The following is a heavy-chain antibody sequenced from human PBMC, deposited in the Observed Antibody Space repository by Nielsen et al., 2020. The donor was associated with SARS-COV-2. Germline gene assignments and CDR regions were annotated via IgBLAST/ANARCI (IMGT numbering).Heavy chain of an antibody. J-gene: IGHJ6*03. V-gene: IGHV4-34*01. Sequence: SETLSLTCAVYGGSFSGYYWSWIRQPPGKGLEWIGEINHSGSTNYNPSLKSRVTISVDTSKNQFSLKLSSVTAADTAVYYCARGGAYYDILTGYPLYYMDVWGKGTTVTVSS. CDR3: ARGGAYYDILTGYPLYYMDV. CDR1: GGSFSGYY. CDR2: INHSGST. D-gene: IGHD3-9*01.